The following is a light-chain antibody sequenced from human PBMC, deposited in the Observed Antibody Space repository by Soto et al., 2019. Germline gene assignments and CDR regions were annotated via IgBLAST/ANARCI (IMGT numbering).Light chain of an antibody. Sequence: EIVLTQSPGTLSLFPGERATLSCRASQSVSSTYFAWYRQKPGQPPSLLIYGESNRATGVPDRFSGSGSGTDFTLTISRLEPEDFAVYYCQQYGSFPPGFTFGPGTKVEIK. CDR2: GES. CDR3: QQYGSFPPGFT. J-gene: IGKJ3*01. V-gene: IGKV3-20*01. CDR1: QSVSSTY.